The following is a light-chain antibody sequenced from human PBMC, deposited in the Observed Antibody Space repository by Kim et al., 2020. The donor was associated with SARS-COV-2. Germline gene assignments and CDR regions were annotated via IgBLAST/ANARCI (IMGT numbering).Light chain of an antibody. V-gene: IGLV1-51*01. Sequence: GQKVPIACSGSNPNIGNNYVSWYQQLPGTAPKLLIYDNNKRPSGIPDRFSGSKSGTSATLGITGLQTGDEADYYCGTWDSSLSVVVFGGGTQLTVL. CDR3: GTWDSSLSVVV. CDR2: DNN. J-gene: IGLJ2*01. CDR1: NPNIGNNY.